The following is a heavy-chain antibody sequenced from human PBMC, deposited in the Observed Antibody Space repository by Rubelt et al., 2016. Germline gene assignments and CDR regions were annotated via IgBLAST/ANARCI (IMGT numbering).Heavy chain of an antibody. CDR2: INHSGST. J-gene: IGHJ4*02. D-gene: IGHD2-8*01. V-gene: IGHV4-34*01. Sequence: QVQLQQWGAGLLKPSETLSLTCAVYGGSFSGYYWSWLRQPPGKGLEWIGEINHSGSTNYNPSLKSRVTISVDTAKHQFSLKLSSVTAADPAVYYCARGVLDIVLMVYAMYCDYWGQGTLVTVSS. CDR3: ARGVLDIVLMVYAMYCDY. CDR1: GGSFSGYY.